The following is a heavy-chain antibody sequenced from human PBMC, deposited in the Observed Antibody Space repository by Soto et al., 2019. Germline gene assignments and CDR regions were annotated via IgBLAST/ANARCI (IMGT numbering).Heavy chain of an antibody. CDR2: IYYSGST. J-gene: IGHJ4*02. Sequence: SETLSLTCTVSGGSISSYYWSWIRQPPGKGLEWIGYIYYSGSTNYNPSLKSRVTISVDTSKNQFSLKLSSVTAADTAVYYCASGGRSYCSGGSCYDLFDYWGQGTLVTVS. D-gene: IGHD2-15*01. CDR1: GGSISSYY. CDR3: ASGGRSYCSGGSCYDLFDY. V-gene: IGHV4-59*01.